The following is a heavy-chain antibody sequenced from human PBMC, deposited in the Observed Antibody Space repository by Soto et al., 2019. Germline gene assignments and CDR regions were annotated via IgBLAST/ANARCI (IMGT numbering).Heavy chain of an antibody. V-gene: IGHV1-2*02. CDR1: GYTFTGYY. D-gene: IGHD3-22*01. Sequence: ASVKVSCKASGYTFTGYYMHWVRQAPGQGLEWMGWINPNSGGTNYAQKFQGRVTMTRDTSISTAYMELSGLRSDDTAVYYCASSFNYYYDSSGYYYWGQGNLVTVSS. CDR3: ASSFNYYYDSSGYYY. J-gene: IGHJ4*02. CDR2: INPNSGGT.